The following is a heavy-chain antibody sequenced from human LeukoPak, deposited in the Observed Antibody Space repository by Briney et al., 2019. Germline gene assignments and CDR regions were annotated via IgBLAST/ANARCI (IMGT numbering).Heavy chain of an antibody. CDR3: ATSGYSGYGIDY. D-gene: IGHD5-12*01. CDR2: IKQDGSDT. CDR1: GFTFSSYG. Sequence: PGGSLRLSCAASGFTFSSYGMTWVRQAPGKGLEWVANIKQDGSDTYCVDSVKGRFTISRDNAKNSLYLEMNSLRVEDTAVYYCATSGYSGYGIDYWGQGTLVAVSS. J-gene: IGHJ4*02. V-gene: IGHV3-7*03.